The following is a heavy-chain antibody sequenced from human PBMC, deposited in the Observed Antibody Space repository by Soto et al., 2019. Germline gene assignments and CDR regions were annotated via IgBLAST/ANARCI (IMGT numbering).Heavy chain of an antibody. CDR1: RDTFSSNA. V-gene: IGHV1-69*06. CDR3: ARGVLRFLEWLPDYFDY. J-gene: IGHJ4*02. CDR2: IIPIFGTA. D-gene: IGHD3-3*01. Sequence: SLKFSCKASRDTFSSNAISWARPAPGQGLEWMGGIIPIFGTANYAQKFQGRVTITANKSTGSAYLELSSLRSEDTAVYYRARGVLRFLEWLPDYFDYWVQGTLVTVSS.